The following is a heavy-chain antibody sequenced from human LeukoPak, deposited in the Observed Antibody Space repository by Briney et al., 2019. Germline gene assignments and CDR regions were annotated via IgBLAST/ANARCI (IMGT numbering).Heavy chain of an antibody. CDR1: GGSINGYY. CDR3: ARASVYSSTIDY. D-gene: IGHD6-13*01. J-gene: IGHJ4*02. V-gene: IGHV4-59*08. CDR2: TYYDGSA. Sequence: SETLSLTCTVSGGSINGYYWSWIRQPPGKGLEWIGYTYYDGSANYNPSLQSRVTISVDTSKNQFSLKLSSVTAADTAVYYCARASVYSSTIDYWGQGTLVTVSS.